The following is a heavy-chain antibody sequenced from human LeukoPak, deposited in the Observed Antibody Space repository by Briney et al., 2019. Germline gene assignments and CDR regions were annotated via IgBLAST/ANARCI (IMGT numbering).Heavy chain of an antibody. Sequence: GGSLRLSCAASGFNVSSNYLTWIRQAPGKGLEWVSLIYGADAAYYAESVRGRFMISRDNLKNTLFLQMNSLRVEDTAVYYCVTSTGQQFIPYDYWGQGTHVTVSS. D-gene: IGHD6-13*01. CDR3: VTSTGQQFIPYDY. CDR1: GFNVSSNY. V-gene: IGHV3-66*02. J-gene: IGHJ4*02. CDR2: IYGADAA.